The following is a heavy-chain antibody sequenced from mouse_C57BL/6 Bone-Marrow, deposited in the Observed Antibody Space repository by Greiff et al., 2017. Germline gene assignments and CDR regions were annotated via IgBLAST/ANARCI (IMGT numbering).Heavy chain of an antibody. V-gene: IGHV1-62-2*01. CDR2: FYPGSGSI. CDR1: GYTFTEYY. D-gene: IGHD2-3*01. Sequence: VQLQQSGAELVKPGASVKLSCKASGYTFTEYYIHWVKQRPGQGLEWIGWFYPGSGSIKYNEKFKDKATLTADKSSSTVDMELSIVTSEDSAVYFCVRLEDADGYYSLFAIDYWDQGPSVTVSS. CDR3: VRLEDADGYYSLFAIDY. J-gene: IGHJ4*01.